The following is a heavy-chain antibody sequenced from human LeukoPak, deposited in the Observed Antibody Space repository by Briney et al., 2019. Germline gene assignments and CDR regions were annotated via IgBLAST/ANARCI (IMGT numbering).Heavy chain of an antibody. CDR1: GYTLTELS. V-gene: IGHV1-24*01. Sequence: ASVKVSCKVSGYTLTELSMHWVRQAPGKGLEWMGGFDPEDGETIYAQKFQGRVTMTEDTSTDTAYMELSSLRSEDTAVYYCATEVVNTMVRGGRNWFDPWGQGTLVTVSS. J-gene: IGHJ5*02. CDR3: ATEVVNTMVRGGRNWFDP. CDR2: FDPEDGET. D-gene: IGHD3-10*01.